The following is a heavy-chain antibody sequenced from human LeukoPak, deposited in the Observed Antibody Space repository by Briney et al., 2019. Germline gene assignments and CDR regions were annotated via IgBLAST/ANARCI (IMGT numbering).Heavy chain of an antibody. Sequence: SETLSLTCTVSGGSISSSSYYWGWIRQPPGKGLEWIGSIYYSGSTYYNPSLKSRVTISVDTSKNQFSLKLSSVTAADTAVYYCARIRLNCSSTSCYIEIDYWGQGTLVPSPQ. CDR1: GGSISSSSYY. CDR2: IYYSGST. J-gene: IGHJ4*02. V-gene: IGHV4-39*07. D-gene: IGHD2-2*02. CDR3: ARIRLNCSSTSCYIEIDY.